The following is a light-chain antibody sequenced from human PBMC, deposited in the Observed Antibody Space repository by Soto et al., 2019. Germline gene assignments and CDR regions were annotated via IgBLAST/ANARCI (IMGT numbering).Light chain of an antibody. CDR1: QDINTY. Sequence: DIRLTQSPSFLSASVGDRVTITCRASQDINTYLAWYQQKPGKAPKLLIFASSTLQNGVPSRVSGSGSGTELTVTLTSLQPEDFASYYCQQRKSYPITFGQGTRLRIK. CDR3: QQRKSYPIT. V-gene: IGKV1-9*01. J-gene: IGKJ5*01. CDR2: ASS.